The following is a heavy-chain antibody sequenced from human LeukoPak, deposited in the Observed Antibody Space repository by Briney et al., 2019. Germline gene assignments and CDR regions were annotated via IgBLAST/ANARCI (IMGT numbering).Heavy chain of an antibody. CDR3: ARRVAVAGTWWFDP. CDR1: GGSISSSSYY. CDR2: IYYSGST. D-gene: IGHD6-19*01. V-gene: IGHV4-39*01. J-gene: IGHJ5*02. Sequence: SETLSLTCTVSGGSISSSSYYWGWIRQPPGTGLEWIGSIYYSGSTYYNPSLKSRVTISVDTSKNQFSLKLTSVTAADTAVYFCARRVAVAGTWWFDPWGQGTLVTVSS.